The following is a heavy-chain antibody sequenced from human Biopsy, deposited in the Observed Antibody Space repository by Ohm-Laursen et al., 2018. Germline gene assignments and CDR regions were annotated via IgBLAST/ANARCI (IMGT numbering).Heavy chain of an antibody. J-gene: IGHJ4*02. Sequence: GASVKVSCKFSGYTLTELYMRWVRQAPGRGLKWMGGFAPENGKTIYAQKFQGRVTMTEDTSTDTAYMELSSLRSEDTAVYYCAADINVWNVNYWGQGTQVTVSS. CDR2: FAPENGKT. D-gene: IGHD1-1*01. CDR1: GYTLTELY. V-gene: IGHV1-24*01. CDR3: AADINVWNVNY.